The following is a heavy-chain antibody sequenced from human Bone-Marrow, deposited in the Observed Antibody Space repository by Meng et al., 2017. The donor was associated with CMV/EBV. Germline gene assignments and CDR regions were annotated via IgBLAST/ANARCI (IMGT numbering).Heavy chain of an antibody. CDR2: IKQDGSEK. J-gene: IGHJ6*02. CDR3: ARDDCSGGSCYDYYYYYGMDV. V-gene: IGHV3-7*01. Sequence: GESLKISCAASGFTFSSYWMSWVRQAPGKGLEWVANIKQDGSEKYYLDSVKGRFTISRDNAKNSLYLQINSLRAEDTAVYYCARDDCSGGSCYDYYYYYGMDVWGQGTTVTVSS. D-gene: IGHD2-15*01. CDR1: GFTFSSYW.